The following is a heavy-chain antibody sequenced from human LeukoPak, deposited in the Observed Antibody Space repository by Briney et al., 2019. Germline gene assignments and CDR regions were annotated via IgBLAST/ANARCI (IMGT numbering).Heavy chain of an antibody. D-gene: IGHD2-15*01. CDR1: GFTFTSYA. Sequence: ASVKVSCKASGFTFTSYAVHWVRQAPGQRLEWMGWINADNGNTKYLHKFQGRVTFTRDTSAGTAYMELSSLRSEDTAVYYCSLVDYGDYWGQGTLVTVSS. J-gene: IGHJ4*02. CDR3: SLVDYGDY. CDR2: INADNGNT. V-gene: IGHV1-3*01.